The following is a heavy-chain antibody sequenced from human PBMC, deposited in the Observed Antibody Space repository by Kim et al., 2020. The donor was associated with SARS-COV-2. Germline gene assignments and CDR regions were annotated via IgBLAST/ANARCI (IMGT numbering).Heavy chain of an antibody. J-gene: IGHJ4*02. V-gene: IGHV1-69*13. CDR2: IIPIFGTA. Sequence: SVKVSCKASGGTFSSYAISWVRQAPGQGLEWMGGIIPIFGTANYAQKFQGRVTITADESTSTAYMELSSLRSEDTAVYYCAREGYCSGGSCYSVWHWGQGTLVTVSS. CDR1: GGTFSSYA. CDR3: AREGYCSGGSCYSVWH. D-gene: IGHD2-15*01.